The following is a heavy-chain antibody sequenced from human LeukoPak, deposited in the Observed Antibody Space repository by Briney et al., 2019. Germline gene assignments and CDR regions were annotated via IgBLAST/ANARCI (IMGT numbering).Heavy chain of an antibody. Sequence: SETLSLTCTVSGGSISSGSYYWSWIRQPAGKGLEWIGRIYTSGSTNYNPSLKSRVTISVDTSKNQFSLKLSSVTAADTAVYYCARKDYGGNSLDAFDIWGQGTMVTVSS. CDR3: ARKDYGGNSLDAFDI. J-gene: IGHJ3*02. CDR1: GGSISSGSYY. CDR2: IYTSGST. V-gene: IGHV4-61*02. D-gene: IGHD4-23*01.